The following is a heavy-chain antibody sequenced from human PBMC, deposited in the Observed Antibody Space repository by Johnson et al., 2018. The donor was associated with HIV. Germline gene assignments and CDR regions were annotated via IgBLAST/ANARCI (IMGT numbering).Heavy chain of an antibody. Sequence: VQLVESGGGVVQPGRSLRLSCAASGFTFSSYAMSWVRQAPGKGLEWVSAISGSGGSTYYADSVKGRFTISRDNSKNSLYLQMNSLRAEDTAVYYCARDRSDIFAFDIWGQGTMVTVSS. J-gene: IGHJ3*02. CDR2: ISGSGGST. CDR1: GFTFSSYA. CDR3: ARDRSDIFAFDI. D-gene: IGHD1-26*01. V-gene: IGHV3-23*04.